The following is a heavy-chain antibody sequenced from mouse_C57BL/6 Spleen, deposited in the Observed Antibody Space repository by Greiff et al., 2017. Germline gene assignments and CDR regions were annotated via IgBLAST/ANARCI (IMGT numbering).Heavy chain of an antibody. CDR2: ISDGGSYT. CDR1: GFTFSSYA. J-gene: IGHJ2*01. CDR3: ARNYYDYDALFDY. D-gene: IGHD2-4*01. V-gene: IGHV5-4*03. Sequence: EVKVEESGGGLVKPGGSLKLSCAASGFTFSSYAMSWVRQTPEKRLEWVATISDGGSYTYYPDNVKGRFTISRDNAKNNLYLQMSHLKSEDTAMYYCARNYYDYDALFDYWGQGTTLTVSS.